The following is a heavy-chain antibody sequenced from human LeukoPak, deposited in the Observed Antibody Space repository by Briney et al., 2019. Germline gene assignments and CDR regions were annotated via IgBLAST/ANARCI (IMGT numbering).Heavy chain of an antibody. J-gene: IGHJ5*02. V-gene: IGHV4-34*01. D-gene: IGHD1-26*01. CDR2: VNGSGGT. Sequence: PSETLSLTCAVYIDSFTNYYWNWIRQTPGKGLEWIGEVNGSGGTNTNASLRSRVILSVDTSKNQFSLKLISVTAADTAVYYCARGQGATVPQVGKNCFDPWGQGTRVIVSS. CDR3: ARGQGATVPQVGKNCFDP. CDR1: IDSFTNYY.